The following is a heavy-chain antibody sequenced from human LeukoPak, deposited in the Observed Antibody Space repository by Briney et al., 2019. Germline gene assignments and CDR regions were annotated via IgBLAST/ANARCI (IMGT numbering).Heavy chain of an antibody. Sequence: GGSPRLSCVASGFTFDDYAMDWVRQAPGKGLEWVSGISWNSGSIGYADSVKGRFTVSRDNAKNSMYLQMNSLRAEDTALYYCAKTYYGSGSSPFDSWGQGTLVTVSS. D-gene: IGHD3-10*01. CDR2: ISWNSGSI. CDR3: AKTYYGSGSSPFDS. V-gene: IGHV3-9*01. J-gene: IGHJ4*02. CDR1: GFTFDDYA.